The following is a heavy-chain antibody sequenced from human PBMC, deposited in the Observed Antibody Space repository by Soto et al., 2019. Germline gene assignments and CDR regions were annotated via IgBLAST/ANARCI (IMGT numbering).Heavy chain of an antibody. CDR3: ARGSGGSSYYYYGMDV. CDR1: GGTFSSYA. Sequence: QVQLVQSGAEVKKPGSSVKVSCKASGGTFSSYAINWVRQAPGQGLEWMGGIIPIFGTANYAQKFQGRVTITADESTSTAYTKLSSLRSEDTGVYYCARGSGGSSYYYYGMDVWGQGTTVTVSS. CDR2: IIPIFGTA. J-gene: IGHJ6*02. D-gene: IGHD2-15*01. V-gene: IGHV1-69*12.